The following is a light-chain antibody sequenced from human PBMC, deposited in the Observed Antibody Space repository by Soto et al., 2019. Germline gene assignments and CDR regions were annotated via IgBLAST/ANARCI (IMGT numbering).Light chain of an antibody. CDR2: AAS. CDR3: QQYTSLSCT. J-gene: IGKJ1*01. CDR1: LSVSSNY. V-gene: IGKV3-20*01. Sequence: DIVFRRAHGSRSLSPEERATLSCSASLSVSSNYLAWYQQKPGQAPRLLISAASTRATGVPDRFSGSGSGTDFSLTISSLELYHFAVYHSQQYTSLSCTFGQGTKLDIK.